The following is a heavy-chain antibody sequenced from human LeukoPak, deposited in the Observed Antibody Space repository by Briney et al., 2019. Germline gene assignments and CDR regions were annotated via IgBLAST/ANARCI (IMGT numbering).Heavy chain of an antibody. CDR2: IDPSDSYT. Sequence: GESLKISCKGSGYSFTSYWISWVRQMPGKGLEWMGRIDPSDSYTNYSPSFQGHVTISADKSISTAYLQWSSLKASDTAMYYCARHRYYGSGSYYKRWRYFAYWGQGTLVTVSS. CDR3: ARHRYYGSGSYYKRWRYFAY. CDR1: GYSFTSYW. V-gene: IGHV5-10-1*01. D-gene: IGHD3-10*01. J-gene: IGHJ4*02.